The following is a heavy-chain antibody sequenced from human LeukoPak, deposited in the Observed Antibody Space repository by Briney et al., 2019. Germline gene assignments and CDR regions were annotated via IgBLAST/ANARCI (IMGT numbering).Heavy chain of an antibody. CDR2: ISDIGSI. Sequence: SETLSLTCTVSGGSISSYYWSWIRQPPGKGLEWIAYISDIGSINYNPSLKSRVTMSLETSKNQFSLKLSSVTAADTAVYYCAGHHPRNTVDSWGQGTLVTVSS. D-gene: IGHD2-8*02. CDR1: GGSISSYY. CDR3: AGHHPRNTVDS. J-gene: IGHJ4*02. V-gene: IGHV4-59*08.